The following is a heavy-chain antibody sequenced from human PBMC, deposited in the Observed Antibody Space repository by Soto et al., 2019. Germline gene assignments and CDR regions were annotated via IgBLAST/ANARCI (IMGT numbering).Heavy chain of an antibody. CDR2: IGASGDGT. CDR1: GFTFSNYA. D-gene: IGHD1-26*01. Sequence: EVQLLESGGGLVQPGGSLGLSCAASGFTFSNYAMSWVRQAPGKGLEWVSGIGASGDGTYYADSVKGRFIISRDNSKKTLHLQMNSLRAEDTAVYYCAVRKTGSYFDYWGQGTLVTVSS. CDR3: AVRKTGSYFDY. V-gene: IGHV3-23*01. J-gene: IGHJ4*02.